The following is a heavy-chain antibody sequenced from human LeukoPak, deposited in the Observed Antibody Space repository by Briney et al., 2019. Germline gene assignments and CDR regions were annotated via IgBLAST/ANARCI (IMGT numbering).Heavy chain of an antibody. Sequence: GESLKISCQGYGHIFTTYWIAWVRQMPGKGLEWMGIVYPGDSNTRYSPSFQGQVTISADKSITTACLQWSSLKASDTAMYFCARRSAANAFDIWGQGTMVTVSS. CDR3: ARRSAANAFDI. CDR1: GHIFTTYW. V-gene: IGHV5-51*01. D-gene: IGHD6-13*01. J-gene: IGHJ3*02. CDR2: VYPGDSNT.